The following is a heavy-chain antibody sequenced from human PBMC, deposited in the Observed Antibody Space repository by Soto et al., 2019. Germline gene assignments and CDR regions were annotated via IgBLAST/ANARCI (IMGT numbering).Heavy chain of an antibody. J-gene: IGHJ4*02. CDR1: GFTFRSYV. CDR2: TSYDGSNN. CDR3: ARWGTTGGLDV. V-gene: IGHV3-33*05. D-gene: IGHD3-16*01. Sequence: QVQLVESGGGVVQPGTSLRLSCVGSGFTFRSYVIHWVRQAPGKGLEWVALTSYDGSNNFYGDSVKGRLTISRHNSRNTVELPIDSLRFEATARYYCARWGTTGGLDVWGQGTLVSVSS.